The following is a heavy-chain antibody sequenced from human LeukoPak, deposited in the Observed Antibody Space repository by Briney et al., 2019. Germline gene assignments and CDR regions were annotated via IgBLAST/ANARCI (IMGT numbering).Heavy chain of an antibody. Sequence: SETLSLTCTVSGVSISSYYWSWIRQPPGKGLEWIGYIYYSGSTNYNPSLKSRVTISVDTSKNQSSLKLSSVTAADTAVYYCARDRIAVTTDYGMDVWGQGTTVTVSS. CDR2: IYYSGST. J-gene: IGHJ6*02. CDR1: GVSISSYY. CDR3: ARDRIAVTTDYGMDV. D-gene: IGHD4-11*01. V-gene: IGHV4-59*01.